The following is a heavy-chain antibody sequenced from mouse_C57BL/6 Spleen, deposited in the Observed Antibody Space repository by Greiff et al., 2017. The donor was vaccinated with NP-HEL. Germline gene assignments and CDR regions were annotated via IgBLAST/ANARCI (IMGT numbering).Heavy chain of an antibody. CDR1: GYAFSSSW. CDR3: AKTTVADWYFDV. D-gene: IGHD1-1*01. V-gene: IGHV1-82*01. Sequence: VQLQQSGPELVKPGASVKISCKASGYAFSSSWMNWVKQRPGKGLEWIGRIYPGDGDTNYNGKFKGKATLTADKSSSTAYMQLSSLTSEDSAVYFCAKTTVADWYFDVWGTGTTVTVSS. CDR2: IYPGDGDT. J-gene: IGHJ1*03.